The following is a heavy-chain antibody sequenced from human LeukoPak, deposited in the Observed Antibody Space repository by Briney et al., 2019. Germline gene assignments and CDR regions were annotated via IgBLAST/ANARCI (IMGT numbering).Heavy chain of an antibody. CDR2: IYYSGST. D-gene: IGHD2-2*01. V-gene: IGHV4-39*07. J-gene: IGHJ3*02. Sequence: SETLSLTCTVSGGSISSSSYYWGWIRQPPGKGLEWIGSIYYSGSTYYNPSLKSRVTISVDTSKNQFSLKLSSVTAADTAVYYCARAPLFTQLRDAFDIWGQGTMVTVSS. CDR3: ARAPLFTQLRDAFDI. CDR1: GGSISSSSYY.